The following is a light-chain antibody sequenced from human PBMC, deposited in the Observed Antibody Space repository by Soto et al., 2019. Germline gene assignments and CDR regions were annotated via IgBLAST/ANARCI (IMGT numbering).Light chain of an antibody. CDR3: QQSYSTVT. CDR2: ATS. Sequence: DIQMTQSPSSLSASVGDRVTITCRASQRFSRYVNWYQQKPGKAPNLLMYATSSLQSGVPPRYSGSGTGNDFNLTISSLQPDDFATYYCQQSYSTVTFGGGTKVEIK. CDR1: QRFSRY. J-gene: IGKJ4*01. V-gene: IGKV1-39*01.